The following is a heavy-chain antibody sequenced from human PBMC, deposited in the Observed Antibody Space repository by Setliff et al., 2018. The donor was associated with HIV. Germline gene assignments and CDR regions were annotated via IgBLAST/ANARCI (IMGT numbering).Heavy chain of an antibody. Sequence: SVKVSCKASGGTFSSYAISWVRQAPGEGLEWMGGIIPIFGRVNYAQNIQGRVTMTTDTSTSTAYMELRSLRSEDTAVYYCARDNYYDSSGAIGYWGQGTLVTVLL. CDR2: IIPIFGRV. CDR1: GGTFSSYA. D-gene: IGHD3-22*01. J-gene: IGHJ4*02. V-gene: IGHV1-69*05. CDR3: ARDNYYDSSGAIGY.